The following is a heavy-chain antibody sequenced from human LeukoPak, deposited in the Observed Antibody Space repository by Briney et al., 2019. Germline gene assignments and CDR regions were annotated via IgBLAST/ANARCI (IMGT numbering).Heavy chain of an antibody. D-gene: IGHD2-2*01. CDR2: INPNSGGT. J-gene: IGHJ4*02. CDR1: GYTFTGYY. V-gene: IGHV1-2*02. Sequence: ASVKVSCKASGYTFTGYYMHWVRQAPGQGLDWMGWINPNSGGTNFAQKFQGRVTMTRDTSISTAYMELDRRRSDDTAVYYCAREVVPAAFGYWGQGTLVTVSS. CDR3: AREVVPAAFGY.